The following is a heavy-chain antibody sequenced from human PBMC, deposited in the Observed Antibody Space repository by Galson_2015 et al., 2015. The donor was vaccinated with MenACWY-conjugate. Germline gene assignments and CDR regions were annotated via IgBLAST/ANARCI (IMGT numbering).Heavy chain of an antibody. CDR2: MYYSETL. CDR1: GGSIRNYY. V-gene: IGHV4-59*01. CDR3: ASGGTNPRRFLNWIDP. Sequence: ETLSLPCTVSGGSIRNYYWRWIRPPPGQALEWIGYMYYSETLRYNPSLKSRVTISVDTSRDQFSLKLSSVTAADTAVYYCASGGTNPRRFLNWIDPWGQGSLVTVSS. D-gene: IGHD1-26*01. J-gene: IGHJ5*02.